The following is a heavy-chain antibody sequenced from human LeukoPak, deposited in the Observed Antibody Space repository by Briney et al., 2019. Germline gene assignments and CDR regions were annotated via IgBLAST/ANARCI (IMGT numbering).Heavy chain of an antibody. V-gene: IGHV4-59*08. CDR2: TYSSGST. Sequence: SETLSLTCTVYAGSISDSYWGWIRHPPGKGLEWIGYTYSSGSTKYNPSLMSRVAISIDTSKNQFSLKLSSVSAADSAVYYCARRIQENRMTTANNWFDPWGQGTLVTVSS. CDR1: AGSISDSY. J-gene: IGHJ5*02. CDR3: ARRIQENRMTTANNWFDP. D-gene: IGHD4-17*01.